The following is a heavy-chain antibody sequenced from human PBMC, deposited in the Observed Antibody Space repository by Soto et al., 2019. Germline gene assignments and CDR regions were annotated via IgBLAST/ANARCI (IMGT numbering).Heavy chain of an antibody. CDR3: TTDHIEWGLSGTLKYHFDY. V-gene: IGHV3-15*01. CDR2: IKSKTGGGTT. J-gene: IGHJ4*02. CDR1: GFTFSNAW. Sequence: EVQLVESGGGLVKPGGSLRLSCAASGFTFSNAWMSWVRQAPGKGLEWVGRIKSKTGGGTTDYAAPVKGRFTISRDDSKNTLYRQMNSLKTEDTAVHYCTTDHIEWGLSGTLKYHFDYWGQGTLVTVSS. D-gene: IGHD3-16*02.